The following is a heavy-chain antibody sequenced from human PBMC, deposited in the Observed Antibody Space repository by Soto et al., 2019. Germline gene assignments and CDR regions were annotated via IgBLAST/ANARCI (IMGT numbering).Heavy chain of an antibody. J-gene: IGHJ4*02. V-gene: IGHV3-23*01. D-gene: IGHD3-10*01. CDR3: AKDGSGSYYWYFDY. Sequence: PGGSLRLSCAASGFTFSSYAMSWVRQAPGKGLEWVSAISGSGGSTYYADSVKGRFAISRDNSKNTLYLQMNSLRAEDTAVYYCAKDGSGSYYWYFDYWGQGTLVTVSS. CDR2: ISGSGGST. CDR1: GFTFSSYA.